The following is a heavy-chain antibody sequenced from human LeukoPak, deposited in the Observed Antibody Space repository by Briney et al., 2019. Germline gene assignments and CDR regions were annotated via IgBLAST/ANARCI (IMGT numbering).Heavy chain of an antibody. CDR1: GFTFNTYG. J-gene: IGHJ4*02. CDR2: ISGSDGST. V-gene: IGHV3-23*01. Sequence: GGSLRLSCAVSGFTFNTYGMTWVRQAPGKGLEWVSGISGSDGSTYHADSVKGRFTISRDNSKNTLYLQMNSLRGEDTAVYYCAKNIGGLDYWGQGTLVTVSS. D-gene: IGHD3-10*01. CDR3: AKNIGGLDY.